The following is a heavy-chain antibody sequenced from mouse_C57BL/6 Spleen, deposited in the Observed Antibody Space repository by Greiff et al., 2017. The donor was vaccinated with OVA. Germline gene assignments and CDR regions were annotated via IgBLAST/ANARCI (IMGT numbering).Heavy chain of an antibody. V-gene: IGHV1-85*01. CDR2: IYPRDGST. Sequence: VQVVESGPELVKPGASVKLSCKASGYTFTSYDINWVKQRPGQGLEWIGWIYPRDGSTKYNEKFKGKATLTVDTSSSTAYMELHSLTSEDSAVYFCARRTASNYFDYWGQGTTLTVSS. CDR3: ARRTASNYFDY. CDR1: GYTFTSYD. J-gene: IGHJ2*01.